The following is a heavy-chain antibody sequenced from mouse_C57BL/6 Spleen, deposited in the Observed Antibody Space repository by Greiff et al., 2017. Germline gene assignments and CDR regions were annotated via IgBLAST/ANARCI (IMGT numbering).Heavy chain of an antibody. Sequence: EVKLMESGGGLVQPGGSLSLSCAASGFTFTDYYMSWVRQPPGKALEWLGFIRNKANGYTTEYSASVKGRFTISRDNSQSILYLQMNALRAEDSATYYCARSLTMVTYFDYWGQGTTLTVSS. CDR3: ARSLTMVTYFDY. D-gene: IGHD2-2*01. V-gene: IGHV7-3*01. CDR1: GFTFTDYY. J-gene: IGHJ2*01. CDR2: IRNKANGYTT.